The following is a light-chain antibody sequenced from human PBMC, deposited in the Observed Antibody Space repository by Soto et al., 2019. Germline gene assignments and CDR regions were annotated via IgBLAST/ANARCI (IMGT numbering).Light chain of an antibody. J-gene: IGLJ2*01. CDR3: AAWDDSMNAPV. Sequence: QSVLTQPPSASGTPGQWVTISCSGSSTNIGSNTVNWYQQLPGTAPKLLIYSNNQQPSGVPYRFSCAKSGTSTSLAISGLQSEDEDAYYCAAWDDSMNAPVFGGGTKLTVL. V-gene: IGLV1-44*01. CDR1: STNIGSNT. CDR2: SNN.